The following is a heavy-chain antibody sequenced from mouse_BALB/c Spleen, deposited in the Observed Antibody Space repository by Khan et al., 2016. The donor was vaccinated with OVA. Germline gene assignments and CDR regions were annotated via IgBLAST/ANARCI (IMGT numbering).Heavy chain of an antibody. D-gene: IGHD2-4*01. CDR1: GFTFSTYG. CDR3: TGLADYDESGGYED. CDR2: VSTGGSYT. V-gene: IGHV5-6*01. Sequence: EVELVESGGDLVKPGGSLKLSCAASGFTFSTYGMSWVRQAPDKRLEWVATVSTGGSYTYYPDSVKGRFTISSDNAKNTLYLQMSGLRSEDTARLKGTGLADYDESGGYEDWGQGTLGKVSA. J-gene: IGHJ3*01.